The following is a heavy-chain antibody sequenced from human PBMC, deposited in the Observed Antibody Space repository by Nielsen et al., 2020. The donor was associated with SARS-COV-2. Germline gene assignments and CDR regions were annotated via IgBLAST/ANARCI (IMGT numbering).Heavy chain of an antibody. V-gene: IGHV3-53*01. CDR1: GFTVSTNY. D-gene: IGHD3-3*01. CDR2: IYSAGST. CDR3: AKDAAHYDFWSGYPMGPTCFDY. Sequence: GESLKISCAASGFTVSTNYMTWVRQAPGKGLEWVSVIYSAGSTYYADSVKGRFTISRDNSKNTLYLQMNSLRAEDTAVYYCAKDAAHYDFWSGYPMGPTCFDYWGQGTLVTVS. J-gene: IGHJ4*02.